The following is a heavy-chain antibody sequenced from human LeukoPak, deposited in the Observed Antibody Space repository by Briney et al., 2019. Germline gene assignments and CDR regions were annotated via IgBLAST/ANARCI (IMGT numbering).Heavy chain of an antibody. CDR2: IYYSGST. Sequence: PSETLSLTRTVSGGSISSHYWTWIRQPPGEELEWIGYIYYSGSTKYNPSLKSRVTISIDTSRTQFSLELSSVTAADTAVYYCARSITIFGVVIIPVAWDIWGQGTMVTVSS. CDR3: ARSITIFGVVIIPVAWDI. CDR1: GGSISSHY. D-gene: IGHD3-3*01. J-gene: IGHJ3*02. V-gene: IGHV4-59*11.